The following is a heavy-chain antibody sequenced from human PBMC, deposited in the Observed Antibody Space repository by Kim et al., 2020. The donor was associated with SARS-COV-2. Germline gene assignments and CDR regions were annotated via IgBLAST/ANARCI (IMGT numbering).Heavy chain of an antibody. CDR3: AREKIAVAGTDFDN. CDR2: INPNSGGT. Sequence: ASVKVSCKASGYTFTGYYMHWVRQAPGQGLEWMGWINPNSGGTNYAQKFQGRVTMTRDTSISIAYMELSRLRSDDTAVYYCAREKIAVAGTDFDNWGQGTLVTVSS. CDR1: GYTFTGYY. D-gene: IGHD6-19*01. V-gene: IGHV1-2*02. J-gene: IGHJ4*02.